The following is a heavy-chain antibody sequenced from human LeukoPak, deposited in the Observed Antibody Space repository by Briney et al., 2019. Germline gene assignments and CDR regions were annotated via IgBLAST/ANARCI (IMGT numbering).Heavy chain of an antibody. Sequence: SVKVSCKASGGTFSSYAISWVRQAPGLGLEWMGGIIPIFGTANYAQKFQGRVTITADESTSTAYMELSSLRSEDTAVYYCASGVLYYEFLEWLLFPFDYWGQGTLVTVSS. CDR2: IIPIFGTA. D-gene: IGHD3-3*01. V-gene: IGHV1-69*13. CDR1: GGTFSSYA. CDR3: ASGVLYYEFLEWLLFPFDY. J-gene: IGHJ4*02.